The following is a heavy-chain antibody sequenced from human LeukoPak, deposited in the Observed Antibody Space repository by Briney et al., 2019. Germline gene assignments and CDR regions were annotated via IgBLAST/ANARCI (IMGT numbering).Heavy chain of an antibody. D-gene: IGHD6-19*01. V-gene: IGHV4-39*07. CDR2: INHSGST. CDR3: ARVGLWVSSGWTDAFDI. Sequence: PSETLSLTCTVSGGSISSSSYYWGWIRQPPGKGLEWIGEINHSGSTNYNPSLKSRVTISVDTSKNQFSLKLSSVTAADTAVYYCARVGLWVSSGWTDAFDIWGQGTMVTVSS. CDR1: GGSISSSSYY. J-gene: IGHJ3*02.